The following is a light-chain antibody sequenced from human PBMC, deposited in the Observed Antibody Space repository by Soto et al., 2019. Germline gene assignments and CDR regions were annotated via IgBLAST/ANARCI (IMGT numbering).Light chain of an antibody. CDR2: KAS. CDR1: QSISSW. Sequence: DIQMTQSPSTLSASVVDRVTITCRASQSISSWLAWYQQKPGKAPKLLIYKASNLESGVPSRFSGSGSGTEFTLTISSLQPDDFATYYCQQYDSYWTFGQGTKVEIK. J-gene: IGKJ1*01. CDR3: QQYDSYWT. V-gene: IGKV1-5*03.